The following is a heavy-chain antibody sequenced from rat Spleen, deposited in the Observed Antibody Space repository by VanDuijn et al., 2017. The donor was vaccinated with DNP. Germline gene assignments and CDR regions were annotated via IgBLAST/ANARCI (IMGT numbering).Heavy chain of an antibody. CDR3: TTLNFYASLAEYFNY. V-gene: IGHV5S10*01. Sequence: EVQLVESGGDLVQPGRSLKLSCVASGFTFNYYWMAWVRQAPKKGLDWVATIVHDGSRTYYRDSVKGRFTVSRDGARSTLYLQMDNLKSEDTATYYCTTLNFYASLAEYFNYWGQGVMVTVSS. CDR1: GFTFNYYW. CDR2: IVHDGSRT. J-gene: IGHJ2*01. D-gene: IGHD1-12*01.